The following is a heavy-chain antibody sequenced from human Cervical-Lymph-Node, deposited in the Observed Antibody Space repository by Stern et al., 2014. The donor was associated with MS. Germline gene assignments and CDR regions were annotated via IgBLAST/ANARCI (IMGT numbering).Heavy chain of an antibody. CDR1: GFTFSGSG. CDR2: IGVRSDWT. J-gene: IGHJ4*02. V-gene: IGHV3-23*04. CDR3: AKGSPNVDY. Sequence: EVQLEESGGGLVQPGESLRLSCAASGFTFSGSGMTWVRQAPGKGLEWVSAIGVRSDWTDYADSVRGRFTIPRDNSKNRLYLQMNSLKAEDTAVYYCAKGSPNVDYWGQGTLVTVSS.